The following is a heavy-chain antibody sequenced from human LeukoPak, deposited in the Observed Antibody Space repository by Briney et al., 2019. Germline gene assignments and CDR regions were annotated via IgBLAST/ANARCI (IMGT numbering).Heavy chain of an antibody. CDR1: GGSINSGSYY. J-gene: IGHJ4*02. CDR3: ASQVDTPMGLNS. Sequence: SQTLSLTCTVAGGSINSGSYYWGWIRQPAGKGLEWIARIYTSGSTNYNPSLKSRVTISVDTSKNQFSLKLSSVTAADTAVYYCASQVDTPMGLNSWGQGTLVTVSS. V-gene: IGHV4-61*02. D-gene: IGHD5-18*01. CDR2: IYTSGST.